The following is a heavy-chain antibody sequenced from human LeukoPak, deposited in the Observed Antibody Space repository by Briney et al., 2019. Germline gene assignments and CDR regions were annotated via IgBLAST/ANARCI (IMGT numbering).Heavy chain of an antibody. CDR1: GGSISSYY. D-gene: IGHD6-13*01. CDR2: IYSSGST. J-gene: IGHJ6*02. CDR3: ARDGIPAARKGYYYYYGMDV. V-gene: IGHV4-4*07. Sequence: PSETLSLTCTVSGGSISSYYWSWIRQPAGKGLERIGRIYSSGSTNYNPSLKSRVTMSVDTSKNQFSLKVSSVTAADTAVYYCARDGIPAARKGYYYYYGMDVWGQGTTVTVSS.